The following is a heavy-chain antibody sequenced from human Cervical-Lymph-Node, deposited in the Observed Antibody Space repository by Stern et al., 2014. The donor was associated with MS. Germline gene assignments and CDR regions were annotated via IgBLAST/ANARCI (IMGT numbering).Heavy chain of an antibody. CDR2: ISGSGRTT. D-gene: IGHD3-10*01. Sequence: VQLVQSGGGLVKSGGSLRLSCAASGFTFSDDYMSWIRQAPGQGLEWISHISGSGRTTYYGDSMQGRFPISRDNAQHSLYLHMNSLRADDTAVYYCARNRSRLRGPAYWGQGTLVTVSS. CDR3: ARNRSRLRGPAY. CDR1: GFTFSDDY. V-gene: IGHV3-11*01. J-gene: IGHJ4*02.